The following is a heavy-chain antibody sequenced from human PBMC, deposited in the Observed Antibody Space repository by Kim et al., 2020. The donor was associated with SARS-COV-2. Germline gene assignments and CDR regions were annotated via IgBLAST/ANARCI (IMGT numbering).Heavy chain of an antibody. J-gene: IGHJ3*02. CDR2: IYYSGST. Sequence: SETLSLTCTVSGGSISSSSYYWGWIRQPPGKGLEWIGSIYYSGSTYYNPSLKSRVTISVDTSKNQFSLKLSSMTAADTAVYYCARFAPYYYDSSGYYSNAFDIWGQGKMVTVSS. CDR1: GGSISSSSYY. CDR3: ARFAPYYYDSSGYYSNAFDI. V-gene: IGHV4-39*01. D-gene: IGHD3-22*01.